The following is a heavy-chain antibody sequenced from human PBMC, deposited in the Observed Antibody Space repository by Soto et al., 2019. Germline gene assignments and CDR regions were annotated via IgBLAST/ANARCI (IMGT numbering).Heavy chain of an antibody. CDR3: GKNFGYDILNGPPPHAFDI. V-gene: IGHV3-23*01. Sequence: PGGSLRLSCAASGFTFSSYAMSWVRQAPGKGLEWVSAISGSGGSTYYADSVKGRFTISRDNSKNTLYLQMNSLRAEDTAVYYCGKNFGYDILNGPPPHAFDIWGQGTMVTV. J-gene: IGHJ3*02. CDR1: GFTFSSYA. CDR2: ISGSGGST. D-gene: IGHD3-9*01.